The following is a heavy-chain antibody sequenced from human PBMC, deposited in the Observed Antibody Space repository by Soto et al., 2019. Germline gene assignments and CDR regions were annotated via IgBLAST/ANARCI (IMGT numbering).Heavy chain of an antibody. D-gene: IGHD3-3*01. V-gene: IGHV3-23*01. Sequence: PGGSLRLSCAASGFTFSTYAMAWVRQAPGKGPEWVSGIRDSDGTTYYADSVKGRFIISRDISENTVYLQMNSLRAEDTAVYYCVCEIFGVIGSAFDYWGQGTQVTVSS. CDR1: GFTFSTYA. CDR2: IRDSDGTT. J-gene: IGHJ4*02. CDR3: VCEIFGVIGSAFDY.